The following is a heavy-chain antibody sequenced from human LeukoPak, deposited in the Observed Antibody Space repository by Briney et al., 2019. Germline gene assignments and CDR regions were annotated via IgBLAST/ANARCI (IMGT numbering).Heavy chain of an antibody. CDR2: ISSSSSYI. J-gene: IGHJ4*02. Sequence: GGSLRLSCAASGFTFSSYSMNWVRQAPGKGLEWVPSISSSSSYIYYADSVKGRFTISRDNAKNSLYLQMNSLRAEDTAVYYCARDRDIVVVPAAMVDYWGQGTLVTVSS. V-gene: IGHV3-21*01. D-gene: IGHD2-2*01. CDR3: ARDRDIVVVPAAMVDY. CDR1: GFTFSSYS.